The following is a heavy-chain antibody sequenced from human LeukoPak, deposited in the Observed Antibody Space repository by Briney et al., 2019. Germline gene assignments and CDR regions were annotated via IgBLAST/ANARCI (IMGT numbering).Heavy chain of an antibody. V-gene: IGHV1-69*04. Sequence: SVKVSCKASGGTFSSYAISWVRQAPGQGLEWMGRIIPILGIANYAQKFQGRVTMTRDTSTSTVYMELSSLRSEDTAVYYCARIELQQLVPNWGQGTLVTVSS. J-gene: IGHJ4*02. CDR1: GGTFSSYA. CDR3: ARIELQQLVPN. D-gene: IGHD6-13*01. CDR2: IIPILGIA.